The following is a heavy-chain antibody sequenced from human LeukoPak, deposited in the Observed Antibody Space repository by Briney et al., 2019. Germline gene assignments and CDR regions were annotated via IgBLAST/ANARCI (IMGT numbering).Heavy chain of an antibody. J-gene: IGHJ3*02. D-gene: IGHD3-22*01. Sequence: PSETLSLTCTVSGGSISSGSYYWSWIRQPAGKGLEWIGRIYTSGSTNYNPSLKSRVTISVDTSKNQFSLKLSSVTAADTAVYYRARRSTLYYYDSSGSRGAFDIWGQGTMVTVSS. CDR3: ARRSTLYYYDSSGSRGAFDI. CDR2: IYTSGST. CDR1: GGSISSGSYY. V-gene: IGHV4-61*02.